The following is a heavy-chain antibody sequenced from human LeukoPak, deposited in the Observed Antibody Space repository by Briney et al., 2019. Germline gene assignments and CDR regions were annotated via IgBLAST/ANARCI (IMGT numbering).Heavy chain of an antibody. D-gene: IGHD3-16*02. J-gene: IGHJ5*02. CDR2: IYYSGST. V-gene: IGHV4-31*03. CDR3: ARMKGNYDYVWGSYRYSNWFDP. Sequence: SRTLSLTCTVSGGPISSGGYYWSWIRQHPGKGLEWIGYIYYSGSTYYNPSLKSRVTISVDTSKNQFSLKLSSVTAADTAVYYCARMKGNYDYVWGSYRYSNWFDPWGQGTLVTVSS. CDR1: GGPISSGGYY.